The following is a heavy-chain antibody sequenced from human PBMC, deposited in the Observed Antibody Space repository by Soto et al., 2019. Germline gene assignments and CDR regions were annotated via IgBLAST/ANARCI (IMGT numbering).Heavy chain of an antibody. J-gene: IGHJ4*02. D-gene: IGHD5-12*01. CDR3: ASSGYSGYDSFDY. Sequence: PGGSLRLSCAASGFTVSSNYMSWVRQAPGKGLEWVSVIYSGGSTYYADSVKGRFTISRDNSKNTLYLQMNSLRAEDTAVYYCASSGYSGYDSFDYWGQGTLVTVSS. CDR2: IYSGGST. V-gene: IGHV3-66*01. CDR1: GFTVSSNY.